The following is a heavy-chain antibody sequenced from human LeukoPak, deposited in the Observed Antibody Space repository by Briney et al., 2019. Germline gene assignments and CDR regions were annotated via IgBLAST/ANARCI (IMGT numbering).Heavy chain of an antibody. CDR2: ISWNSGSI. CDR3: AKDNQYSSSWLFEY. J-gene: IGHJ4*02. Sequence: PGRSLRLSCAASGFTFDDYAMHWVRHAPGKGLEWVSGISWNSGSIGYADSVKGRFTISRDNAKNSLYLQMNSLRAEDTALYYCAKDNQYSSSWLFEYWGQGTLVTVSS. D-gene: IGHD6-13*01. CDR1: GFTFDDYA. V-gene: IGHV3-9*01.